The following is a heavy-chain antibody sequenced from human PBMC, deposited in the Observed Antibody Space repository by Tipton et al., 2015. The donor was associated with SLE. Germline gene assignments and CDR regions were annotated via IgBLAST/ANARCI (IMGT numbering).Heavy chain of an antibody. CDR2: INHSGST. CDR1: GGSISSGGYY. D-gene: IGHD2/OR15-2a*01. CDR3: ARDPSMREAFDI. J-gene: IGHJ3*02. V-gene: IGHV4-31*03. Sequence: TLSLTCTVSGGSISSGGYYWSWIRQHPGKGLEWIGEINHSGSTNYNPSLKSRVTISVDTSKNQFSLKLSSVTAADTAVYYCARDPSMREAFDIWGQGTMVTVSS.